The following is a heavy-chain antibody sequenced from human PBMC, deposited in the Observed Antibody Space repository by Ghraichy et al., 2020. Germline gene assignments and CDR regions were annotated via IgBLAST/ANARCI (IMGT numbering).Heavy chain of an antibody. V-gene: IGHV3-74*01. CDR1: GFTFNSFW. CDR3: SRDRPGYCSTSSCSYYFDH. CDR2: INNDGSGT. Sequence: GGSLRLSCEASGFTFNSFWMHWVRQAPGKGLVWVSRINNDGSGTNYADSVKGRFTVSRDNAKNTLYLQMNSLRAEDTAVYYCSRDRPGYCSTSSCSYYFDHWGQGTLVTGSS. J-gene: IGHJ4*02. D-gene: IGHD2-2*01.